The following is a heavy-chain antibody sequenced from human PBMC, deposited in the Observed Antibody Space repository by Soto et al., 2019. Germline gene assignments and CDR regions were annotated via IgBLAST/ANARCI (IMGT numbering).Heavy chain of an antibody. CDR1: GGSISTYY. V-gene: IGHV4-59*01. CDR2: IYYTGSP. J-gene: IGHJ4*02. Sequence: LSLTCNVSGGSISTYYWSWIRQPPGKALEWIGYIYYTGSPTYNPSLKSRVTISEDSSKRTVSLKLMSVTAEDTAVYYCARSRATRQPFDYWGQGTLVTVSS. CDR3: ARSRATRQPFDY. D-gene: IGHD1-26*01.